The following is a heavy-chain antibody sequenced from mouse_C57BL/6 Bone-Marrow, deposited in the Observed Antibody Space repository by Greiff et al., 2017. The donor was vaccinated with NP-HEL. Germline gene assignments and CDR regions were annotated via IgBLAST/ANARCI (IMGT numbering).Heavy chain of an antibody. D-gene: IGHD1-1*01. Sequence: VQLQQSGPELVKPGASVKISCKASGYTFTDYYMNWVKQSHGKSLEWIGDINPNNGGTSYNQKFKGKATLTVDKSSSTAYMELRSLTSEDSAVYYCARSHYYGSSGRYFDVWGTGTTVTVSS. CDR2: INPNNGGT. V-gene: IGHV1-26*01. CDR3: ARSHYYGSSGRYFDV. CDR1: GYTFTDYY. J-gene: IGHJ1*03.